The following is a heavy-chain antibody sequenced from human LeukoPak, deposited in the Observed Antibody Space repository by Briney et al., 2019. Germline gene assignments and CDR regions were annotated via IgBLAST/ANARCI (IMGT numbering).Heavy chain of an antibody. CDR2: IWYDGTNK. J-gene: IGHJ5*02. Sequence: GGSLRLSCAASGFTFSAYGMHWVRQAPSKGLEWVAIIWYDGTNKYYTDSVKGRFTISRDNSKNTLYLQMNSLRAEDTAVYYCAKKAGNDYGDQNWFDPWGQGTLVTVSS. CDR1: GFTFSAYG. D-gene: IGHD4-17*01. V-gene: IGHV3-33*06. CDR3: AKKAGNDYGDQNWFDP.